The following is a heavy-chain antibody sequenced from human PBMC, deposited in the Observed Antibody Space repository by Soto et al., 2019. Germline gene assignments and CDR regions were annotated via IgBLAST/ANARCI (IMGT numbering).Heavy chain of an antibody. CDR1: GFSLNNYN. CDR3: AKSSVSVTPRNFDY. CDR2: ISSSSSSR. D-gene: IGHD4-17*01. V-gene: IGHV3-48*01. Sequence: GGSLRLSCAASGFSLNNYNMNWVRQAPGKGLEWVSYISSSSSSRYYADSVKGRFTISRDNSQNTLYLQMNSLRAEDTAVYYCAKSSVSVTPRNFDYWGQGTLVTVSS. J-gene: IGHJ4*02.